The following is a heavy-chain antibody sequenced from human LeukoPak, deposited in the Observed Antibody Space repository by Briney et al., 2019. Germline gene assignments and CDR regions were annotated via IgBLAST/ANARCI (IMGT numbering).Heavy chain of an antibody. CDR3: ARGDTAMDEFDY. V-gene: IGHV1-3*01. CDR2: INAGNGNT. Sequence: ASVKVSCKASGYTFTSYAMHWVRQAPGQRLEWMGWINAGNGNTKYSQKFLGRVTITRDTSASTAYMELSSLRSEDTAVYYCARGDTAMDEFDYWGQGTLVTVSS. CDR1: GYTFTSYA. D-gene: IGHD5-18*01. J-gene: IGHJ4*02.